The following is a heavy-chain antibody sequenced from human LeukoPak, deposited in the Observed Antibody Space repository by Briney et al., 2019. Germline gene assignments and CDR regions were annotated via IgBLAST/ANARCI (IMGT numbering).Heavy chain of an antibody. V-gene: IGHV1-2*02. CDR2: INPNSGGT. J-gene: IGHJ5*02. Sequence: GASVKVSCKASGYTFTGYYMHWVRQAPGQGLEWMGWINPNSGGTNYAQKFQGRVTMTRDTSISTAYMELSRLRSDDTAVYYCAYQGGVLMVYEEPGFDPWGQGTLVTVSS. D-gene: IGHD2-8*01. CDR1: GYTFTGYY. CDR3: AYQGGVLMVYEEPGFDP.